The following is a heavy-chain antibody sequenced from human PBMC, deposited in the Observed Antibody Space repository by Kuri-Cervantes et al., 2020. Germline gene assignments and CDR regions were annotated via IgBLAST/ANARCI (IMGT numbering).Heavy chain of an antibody. CDR3: ARDYSNEAFDI. CDR1: GFTFSSYA. D-gene: IGHD4-11*01. CDR2: ISGSGGDT. Sequence: LSLTCAASGFTFSSYAMSWVRQAPGKGLEWVSEISGSGGDTNYADSVKGRFTISRDNSKNTLYLQMNSLRAEDTAVYYCARDYSNEAFDIWGQGTMVTVSS. J-gene: IGHJ3*02. V-gene: IGHV3-23*01.